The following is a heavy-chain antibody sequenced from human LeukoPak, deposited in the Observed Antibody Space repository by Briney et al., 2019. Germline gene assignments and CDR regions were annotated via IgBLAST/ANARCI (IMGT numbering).Heavy chain of an antibody. J-gene: IGHJ6*02. CDR3: ARQATSDSYYCCGMDV. V-gene: IGHV3-48*02. CDR1: GFTFSSYN. Sequence: PGGSLRLSCAASGFTFSSYNRNWVRQAPGKGLEWVSYIISSSSTIYYADSVKGRFTISRDNAENSLYLQMNGLRDEDTAVYYCARQATSDSYYCCGMDVWGQGTTVTVSS. CDR2: IISSSSTI.